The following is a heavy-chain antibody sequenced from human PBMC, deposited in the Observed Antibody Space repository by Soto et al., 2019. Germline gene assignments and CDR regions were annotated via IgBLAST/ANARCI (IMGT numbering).Heavy chain of an antibody. D-gene: IGHD3-3*01. J-gene: IGHJ6*02. V-gene: IGHV4-59*01. CDR1: GGSISSYY. CDR2: IYYSGST. Sequence: SETLSLTCTVSGGSISSYYWSWIRQPPGKGLEWIGYIYYSGSTNYNPSLKSRVTISVDTSKNQFPLKLSSVTAADTAVYYCARWGLGDFWSGYSYYYYGMDVWGQGTTVTVSS. CDR3: ARWGLGDFWSGYSYYYYGMDV.